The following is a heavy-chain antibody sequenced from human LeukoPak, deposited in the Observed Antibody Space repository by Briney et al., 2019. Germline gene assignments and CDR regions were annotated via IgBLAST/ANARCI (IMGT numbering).Heavy chain of an antibody. D-gene: IGHD5-24*01. V-gene: IGHV3-11*01. CDR1: GFTFSDYY. Sequence: GGSLRLSCAASGFTFSDYYMSWIRQAPGKGLEWVSYISSSGSTIYYADSVKGRFTISRDNAKNSLYLQMNSLRAEDTAVYYCAGMAPPESETDYWGQGTLVTVSS. J-gene: IGHJ4*02. CDR3: AGMAPPESETDY. CDR2: ISSSGSTI.